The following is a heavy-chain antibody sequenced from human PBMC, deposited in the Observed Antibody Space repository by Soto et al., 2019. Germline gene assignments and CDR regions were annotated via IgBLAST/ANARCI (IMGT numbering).Heavy chain of an antibody. Sequence: QITLKESGPTLVKPTQTLTLTCTFSGFSLSTSGVGVGWIRQPPGKALEWLALIYWDDDKRYSPSLKSRFTITKDTSKNQVVLTMTNMDPVDTATYYCARDSSGWYGFDYWGQGALVTVSS. V-gene: IGHV2-5*02. D-gene: IGHD6-19*01. CDR2: IYWDDDK. J-gene: IGHJ4*02. CDR3: ARDSSGWYGFDY. CDR1: GFSLSTSGVG.